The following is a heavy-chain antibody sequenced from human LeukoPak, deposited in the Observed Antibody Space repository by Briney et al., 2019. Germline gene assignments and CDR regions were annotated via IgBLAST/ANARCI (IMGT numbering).Heavy chain of an antibody. V-gene: IGHV4-61*02. CDR1: GGSISSGSYY. J-gene: IGHJ4*02. CDR3: ARGGMELPYYFDY. D-gene: IGHD1-7*01. CDR2: IYTSGST. Sequence: PSETLSLTCTVSGGSISSGSYYWSWIRQPAGTGLEWIGRIYTSGSTNYNPSLKSRVTISVDTSKNQFSLKLSSVTAADTAVYYCARGGMELPYYFDYWGQGTLVTVSS.